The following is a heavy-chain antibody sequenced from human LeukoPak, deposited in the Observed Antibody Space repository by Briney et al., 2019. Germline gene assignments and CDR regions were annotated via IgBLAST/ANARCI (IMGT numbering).Heavy chain of an antibody. Sequence: SETLSLTCAVYGGSFSGYYWSWIRQPPGKGLEWIGEINHSGSTNYNPSLKSRVTISVDTSKNQFSLKLSSVTAADTAVYYCARGYGSGSFFDYWGQGTLVTVSS. J-gene: IGHJ4*02. D-gene: IGHD3-10*01. CDR3: ARGYGSGSFFDY. CDR1: GGSFSGYY. V-gene: IGHV4-34*01. CDR2: INHSGST.